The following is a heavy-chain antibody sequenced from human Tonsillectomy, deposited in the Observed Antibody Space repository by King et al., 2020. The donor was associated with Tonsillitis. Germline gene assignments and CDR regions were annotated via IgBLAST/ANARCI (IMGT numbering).Heavy chain of an antibody. V-gene: IGHV3-23*03. J-gene: IGHJ3*02. CDR1: GFTFSNYA. D-gene: IGHD3-10*01. CDR2: IYNGGRST. CDR3: AKATPQLLWFGEPTEDAFDI. Sequence: EVQLQESGGGLVQPGGSLRLSCAASGFTFSNYAMSWVRQAPGKGLEWVSIIYNGGRSTYYADSVKGRFTISRDTSNNTLYLQINSLRAEDTAVYYCAKATPQLLWFGEPTEDAFDIWGQGTIVTVSS.